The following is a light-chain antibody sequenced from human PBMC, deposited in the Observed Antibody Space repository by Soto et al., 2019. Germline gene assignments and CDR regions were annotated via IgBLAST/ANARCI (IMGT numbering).Light chain of an antibody. CDR3: QQSYSPPPIT. CDR2: AAS. CDR1: QSIGKF. J-gene: IGKJ5*01. V-gene: IGKV1-39*01. Sequence: DIQMTQSPSSLSASVGDRVTITCRASQSIGKFLNWYQQKPGKGPTLLIYAASSLHSGVPSRFRGSGSGTDFTLTISSLQPEDFATYYCQQSYSPPPITFGQGTRLEIK.